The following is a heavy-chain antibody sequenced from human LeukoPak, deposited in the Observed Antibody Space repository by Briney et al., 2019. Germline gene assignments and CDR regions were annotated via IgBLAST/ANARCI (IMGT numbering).Heavy chain of an antibody. CDR2: IYYSGST. Sequence: PSETLSLTCTASGGSISSYCWSWIRQPPGKGLEWIGYIYYSGSTNYNPSLKSRVTTSVDTSKNQFSLKLSSVTAADTAVYYCAREGDGYSSSWGWYFDLWGRGTLVTVSS. V-gene: IGHV4-59*01. CDR3: AREGDGYSSSWGWYFDL. D-gene: IGHD6-13*01. J-gene: IGHJ2*01. CDR1: GGSISSYC.